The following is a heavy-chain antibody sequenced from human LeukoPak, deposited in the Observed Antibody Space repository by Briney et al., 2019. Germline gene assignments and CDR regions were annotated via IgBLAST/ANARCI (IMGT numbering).Heavy chain of an antibody. Sequence: ASVKVSCKASGYTFTSYGISWVRQAPGQGLEWMGWISAYNGNTNYAQKLQGRVTMTTDTSTSTAYMELRNLRSDDTAVYYCAREGTYYDFWSGYSELDYYYYYYMDVWGKGTTVTVSS. J-gene: IGHJ6*03. CDR1: GYTFTSYG. D-gene: IGHD3-3*01. CDR3: AREGTYYDFWSGYSELDYYYYYYMDV. V-gene: IGHV1-18*01. CDR2: ISAYNGNT.